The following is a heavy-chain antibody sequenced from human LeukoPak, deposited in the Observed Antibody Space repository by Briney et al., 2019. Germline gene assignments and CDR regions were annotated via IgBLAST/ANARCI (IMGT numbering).Heavy chain of an antibody. D-gene: IGHD3-10*01. CDR3: AKDEDYHDSGGYYDALDI. J-gene: IGHJ3*02. V-gene: IGHV3-23*01. CDR1: GFTFSSYA. Sequence: PGGSLRLSCAAPGFTFSSYAMTWVRQAPGKGPEWVSVISGSGSSIHYADSVKGRFTISRDNSKNTLYLQMNTLRAEDTTVYYCAKDEDYHDSGGYYDALDIWGQGTMVTVSS. CDR2: ISGSGSSI.